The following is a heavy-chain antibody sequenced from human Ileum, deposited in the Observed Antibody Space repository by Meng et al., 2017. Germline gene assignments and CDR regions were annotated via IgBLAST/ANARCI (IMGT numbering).Heavy chain of an antibody. CDR3: ARHGGYYQDF. CDR2: IDHLGIA. D-gene: IGHD4-23*01. Sequence: QGRRQVSGPGLVKASDTLSLPCSVSCASMSVCSYWSWVRQSPGKGLEWIGQIDHLGIAYYKPSLKSRVTMSIDQSKSQFSLRLTSVSAADTAVYYCARHGGYYQDFWGQGTLVTVSS. J-gene: IGHJ4*02. V-gene: IGHV4-4*02. CDR1: CASMSVCSY.